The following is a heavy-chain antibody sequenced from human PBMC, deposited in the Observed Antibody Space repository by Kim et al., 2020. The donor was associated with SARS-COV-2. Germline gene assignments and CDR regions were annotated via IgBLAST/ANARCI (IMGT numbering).Heavy chain of an antibody. D-gene: IGHD3-22*01. CDR2: ISGSGGST. CDR3: AKDQYYYDSSGYYRGFYFDY. V-gene: IGHV3-23*01. CDR1: GFTFSSYA. J-gene: IGHJ4*02. Sequence: GGSLRLSCAASGFTFSSYAMSWVRQGPGKGLEWVSGISGSGGSTYYADSVKGRFTISRDNSKNTLYLQMNSLRAEDTAVYYCAKDQYYYDSSGYYRGFYFDYWGQGTLVTVSS.